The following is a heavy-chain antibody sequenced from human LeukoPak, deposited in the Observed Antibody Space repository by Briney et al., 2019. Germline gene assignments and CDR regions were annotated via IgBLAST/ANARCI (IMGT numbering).Heavy chain of an antibody. J-gene: IGHJ3*02. CDR2: IYYSGST. D-gene: IGHD4-17*01. CDR1: GGSISSYY. V-gene: IGHV4-59*08. Sequence: SETLSLTCTVSGGSISSYYWSWIRQPPGKGLEWIGYIYYSGSTNYNPSLKSRVTISVDTSKNQFPLKLSSVTAADTAVYYCARSPPYGDYADIWGQGTMVTVSS. CDR3: ARSPPYGDYADI.